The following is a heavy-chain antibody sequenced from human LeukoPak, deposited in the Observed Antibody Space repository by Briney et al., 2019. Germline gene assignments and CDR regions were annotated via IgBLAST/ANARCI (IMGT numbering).Heavy chain of an antibody. J-gene: IGHJ3*02. CDR1: GFTFSSYG. CDR2: IWYDGSNK. V-gene: IGHV3-33*01. CDR3: ARDLGYSSGWYRRPDGAFDI. D-gene: IGHD6-19*01. Sequence: PGGSLRLSCAASGFTFSSYGMHWVRQAPGKGLEWVAVIWYDGSNKYYADSVKGRFTISRDNSKNTLYLQMNSLRAEDTAVYYCARDLGYSSGWYRRPDGAFDIWGQGTMVTVSS.